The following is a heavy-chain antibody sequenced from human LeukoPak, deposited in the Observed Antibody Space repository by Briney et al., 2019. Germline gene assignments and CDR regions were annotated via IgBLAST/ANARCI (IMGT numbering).Heavy chain of an antibody. CDR1: GFTFSNYW. V-gene: IGHV3-74*01. J-gene: IGHJ4*02. D-gene: IGHD3-10*01. CDR3: ARSYNLNFDY. CDR2: IDTDGTDGSST. Sequence: GGSLRLSCAASGFTFSNYWMHWVRQAPGKGLVWVSRIDTDGTDGSSTLYADSVKGRFTISRDNAKNTLYLQMNSPRVEDTAVYYCARSYNLNFDYWGQGILVTVSS.